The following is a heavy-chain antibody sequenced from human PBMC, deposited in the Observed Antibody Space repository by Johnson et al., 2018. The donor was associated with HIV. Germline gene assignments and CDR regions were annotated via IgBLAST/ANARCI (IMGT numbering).Heavy chain of an antibody. J-gene: IGHJ3*02. CDR3: ARGYTWNDVSI. Sequence: QVQLVESGGGVVQPGRSLRLSCAASGFTFSSYAMHWVRQAPGKGLEWVAVISYDGSNKYYADSVKGRFTISRDNSKNTLYLQMNSLRAEDTAVYYCARGYTWNDVSIWCQGTMVTVSS. CDR1: GFTFSSYA. V-gene: IGHV3-30-3*01. D-gene: IGHD1-1*01. CDR2: ISYDGSNK.